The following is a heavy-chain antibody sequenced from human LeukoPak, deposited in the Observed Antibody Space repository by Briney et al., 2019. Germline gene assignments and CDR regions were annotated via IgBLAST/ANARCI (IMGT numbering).Heavy chain of an antibody. V-gene: IGHV3-30*02. CDR1: GFTFNSYG. D-gene: IGHD6-13*01. CDR3: AKMGSGYSSSWYGDAFDI. J-gene: IGHJ3*02. Sequence: GGSLRLSCAASGFTFNSYGMHCVRQAPGKGLKGVEFIRYHGSKKYYADSVWWRFTISRDNSKNTLYLQMNSLRAEDTAVYYCAKMGSGYSSSWYGDAFDIWGQGTMVTDSS. CDR2: IRYHGSKK.